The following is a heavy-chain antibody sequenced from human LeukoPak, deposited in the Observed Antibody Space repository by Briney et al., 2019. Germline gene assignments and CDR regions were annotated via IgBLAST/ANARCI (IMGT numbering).Heavy chain of an antibody. CDR2: IYCSGST. V-gene: IGHV4-30-4*08. J-gene: IGHJ6*03. Sequence: SQTLSLTCTVSGGSISSGDYYWSWIRQPPGKGLEWIGYIYCSGSTYYNPSLKSRVTISVDTSKNQFSLKLSSVTAADTAVYYCARVVYSSYYYYYMDVWGKGTTVTVSS. CDR3: ARVVYSSYYYYYMDV. CDR1: GGSISSGDYY. D-gene: IGHD4-11*01.